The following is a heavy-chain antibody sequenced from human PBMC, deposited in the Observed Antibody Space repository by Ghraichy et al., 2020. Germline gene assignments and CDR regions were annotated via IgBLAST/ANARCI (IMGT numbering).Heavy chain of an antibody. Sequence: SETLSLTCTVSGGSISSSSYYWSWIRQPPGKGLEWIGYIYYSGSTNYNPSLKSRVTISVDTSKNQFSLKLSSVTAADTAVYYCASGSGSEGYWFDPWGQGTLVTVSS. J-gene: IGHJ5*02. D-gene: IGHD3-10*01. CDR2: IYYSGST. V-gene: IGHV4-61*01. CDR1: GGSISSSSYY. CDR3: ASGSGSEGYWFDP.